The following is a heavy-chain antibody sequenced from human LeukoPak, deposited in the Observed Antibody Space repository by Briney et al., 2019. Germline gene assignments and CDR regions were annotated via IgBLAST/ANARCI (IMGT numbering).Heavy chain of an antibody. CDR2: IYYSGST. J-gene: IGHJ4*02. D-gene: IGHD6-19*01. CDR1: GGSISSYY. CDR3: ARSILTVAGPFDY. V-gene: IGHV4-59*01. Sequence: SETLSLTCTVSGGSISSYYWSWIRQPPGKGLEWIGYIYYSGSTNYNPSLKSRVTMSVDTSKNQSSLKLSSVTAADTAVYFCARSILTVAGPFDYWGQGTLVTVSS.